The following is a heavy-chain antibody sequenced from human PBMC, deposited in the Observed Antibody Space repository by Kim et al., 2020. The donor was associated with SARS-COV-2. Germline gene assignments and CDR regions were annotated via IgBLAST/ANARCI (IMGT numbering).Heavy chain of an antibody. V-gene: IGHV4-39*01. CDR1: GGSISSSSYY. CDR3: ARRTWRDGHTDY. J-gene: IGHJ4*02. CDR2: IYYSGST. Sequence: SETLSLTCTVSGGSISSSSYYWGWIRQPPGKGLEWIGSIYYSGSTYYNPSLKSRVTISVDTSKIQFSLKLSSVTAADTAVYYCARRTWRDGHTDYWGQGTLVTVSS.